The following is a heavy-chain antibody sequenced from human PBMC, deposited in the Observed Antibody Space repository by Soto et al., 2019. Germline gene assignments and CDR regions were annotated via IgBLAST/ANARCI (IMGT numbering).Heavy chain of an antibody. CDR3: AKDLSSDTDAFDI. V-gene: IGHV3-9*01. D-gene: IGHD3-16*02. Sequence: PGGSLRLSXAASGFTFDDYAMHWVRQAPGKGLEWVSGISWNSGSIGYADSVKGRFTISRDNAKNSLYLQMNSLRAEDTALYYCAKDLSSDTDAFDIWGQGTMVTVSS. J-gene: IGHJ3*02. CDR2: ISWNSGSI. CDR1: GFTFDDYA.